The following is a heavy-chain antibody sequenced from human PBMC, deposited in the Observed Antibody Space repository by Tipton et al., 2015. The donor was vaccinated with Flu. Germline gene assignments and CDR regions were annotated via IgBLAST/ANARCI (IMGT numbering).Heavy chain of an antibody. CDR1: GYTFGSNG. Sequence: QLMQSGAEVKKPGASVRVSCKASGYTFGSNGFSWVRQAPGQGLEWMGWISAYNGNTNYAQKLQGRVTMTTDTSASTAYMELRSLRSDDTAVYYCARDYSSGWSHGGYWGQGTLVTVSS. J-gene: IGHJ4*02. CDR3: ARDYSSGWSHGGY. D-gene: IGHD6-19*01. CDR2: ISAYNGNT. V-gene: IGHV1-18*01.